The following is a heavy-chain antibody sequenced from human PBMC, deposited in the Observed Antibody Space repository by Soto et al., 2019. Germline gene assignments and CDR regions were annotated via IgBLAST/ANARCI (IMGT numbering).Heavy chain of an antibody. D-gene: IGHD3-16*01. CDR1: EVILHNHA. V-gene: IGHV3-30*04. J-gene: IGHJ6*02. CDR3: ARGGLGDFGMDV. Sequence: QVQVVESGGGVVQPGRALRLSCAAPEVILHNHAVHWVRQAPGKGLEWVAVISNVGTTTGATNKYYADSVRGRFTISRDLSRDSSKNTVYLQMDSLKFEDTATYFCARGGLGDFGMDVWGQGTTVTVS. CDR2: ISNVGTTTGATNK.